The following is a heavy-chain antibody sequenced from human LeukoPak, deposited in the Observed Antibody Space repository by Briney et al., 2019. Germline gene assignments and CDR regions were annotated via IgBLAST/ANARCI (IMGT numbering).Heavy chain of an antibody. J-gene: IGHJ4*02. CDR2: ISGHSNTT. D-gene: IGHD4-11*01. Sequence: RGSLRLSCAASGFTLSTYWMHWVRQVPGKGLVWVSSISGHSNTTKYADSVKGRFTISRDNAKNTLFLQMNSLRADDTAIYFCSRGRQYITNYSPFDYWGQGSLVTVSS. CDR3: SRGRQYITNYSPFDY. V-gene: IGHV3-74*01. CDR1: GFTLSTYW.